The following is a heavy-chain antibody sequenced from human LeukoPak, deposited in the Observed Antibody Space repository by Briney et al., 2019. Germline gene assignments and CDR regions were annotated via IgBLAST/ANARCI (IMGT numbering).Heavy chain of an antibody. J-gene: IGHJ6*02. CDR3: ASKSYSYGLDYYYGMGV. V-gene: IGHV5-51*01. CDR2: IYPGDSDT. Sequence: GESLKISCKGSGYSFTSYWIGWVRQMPGKGLEWMGIIYPGDSDTRYSPSFQGQVTISADKSISTTYLQWSSLKASDTAMYYCASKSYSYGLDYYYGMGVWGQGTTVTVSS. CDR1: GYSFTSYW. D-gene: IGHD5-18*01.